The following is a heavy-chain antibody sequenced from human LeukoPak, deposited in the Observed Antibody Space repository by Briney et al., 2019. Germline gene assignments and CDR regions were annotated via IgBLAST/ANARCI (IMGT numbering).Heavy chain of an antibody. CDR2: IIPHSGKL. V-gene: IGHV1-69*13. Sequence: ASVKVSCKASGATFTIFGYSWVRQAPRQRPEWMGAIIPHSGKLSYALKFQDRLTITSDEYTNTVYMELSSLTSEDTATYYCARARDQFLFYPLNYWGQGSLVTVSS. J-gene: IGHJ4*02. CDR1: GATFTIFG. CDR3: ARARDQFLFYPLNY. D-gene: IGHD2/OR15-2a*01.